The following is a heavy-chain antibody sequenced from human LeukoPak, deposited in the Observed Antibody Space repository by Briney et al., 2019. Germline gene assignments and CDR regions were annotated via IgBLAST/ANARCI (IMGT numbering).Heavy chain of an antibody. J-gene: IGHJ4*02. CDR3: ASPRSPWELLEYYFDY. Sequence: PGGSLRLSCAASGFTFSSYAMHWVRQAPGKGLEWVAVISYDGSNKYYADSVKGRFTISRDNSKNALYLQMNSLRAEDTAVYYCASPRSPWELLEYYFDYWGQGTLVTASS. D-gene: IGHD1-26*01. CDR1: GFTFSSYA. CDR2: ISYDGSNK. V-gene: IGHV3-30-3*01.